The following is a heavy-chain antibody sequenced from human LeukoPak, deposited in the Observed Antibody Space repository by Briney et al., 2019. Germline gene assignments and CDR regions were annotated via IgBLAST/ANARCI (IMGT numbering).Heavy chain of an antibody. CDR3: ARSVGVGLYGMDV. CDR1: GFTFSSYW. V-gene: IGHV3-7*03. J-gene: IGHJ6*04. D-gene: IGHD3-3*01. Sequence: GGSLRLSCAASGFTFSSYWMSWVRQAPGKGLEWVANIKQDGSEKYYVDSVKDRFTISRDNAKNSLYLQMNSLRAEDTAVYYCARSVGVGLYGMDVWGKGTTVTVSS. CDR2: IKQDGSEK.